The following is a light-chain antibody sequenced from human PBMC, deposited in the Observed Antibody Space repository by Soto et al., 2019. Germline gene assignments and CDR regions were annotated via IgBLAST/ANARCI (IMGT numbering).Light chain of an antibody. Sequence: EIVLRQSPGTLSLSPGERATLSCRASQSVSSSYLAWYQQKPGQAPRVPIYGASSRATGIPDRFSGSGSGTDFTLTISRLEPEDFAVYYCQQYGSSPFTFGGGTKVDI. V-gene: IGKV3-20*01. CDR1: QSVSSSY. CDR2: GAS. J-gene: IGKJ4*01. CDR3: QQYGSSPFT.